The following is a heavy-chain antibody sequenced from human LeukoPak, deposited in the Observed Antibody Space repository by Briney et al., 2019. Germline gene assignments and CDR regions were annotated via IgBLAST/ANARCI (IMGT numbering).Heavy chain of an antibody. CDR2: INWNGGST. CDR3: ARETTYYYDSSGYYWSSPRYYFDY. V-gene: IGHV3-20*04. Sequence: GGSLRLSCAASGFTFDDYGMSWVRQAPGKGLEWVAGINWNGGSTGYADSVKGRFTISRDNAKNSLYLQMNSLRAEDTALYYCARETTYYYDSSGYYWSSPRYYFDYWGQGTLVTVSS. D-gene: IGHD3-22*01. J-gene: IGHJ4*02. CDR1: GFTFDDYG.